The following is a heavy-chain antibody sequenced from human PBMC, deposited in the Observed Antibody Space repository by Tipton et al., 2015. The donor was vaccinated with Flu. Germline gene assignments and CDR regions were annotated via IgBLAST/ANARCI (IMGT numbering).Heavy chain of an antibody. D-gene: IGHD5-12*01. CDR3: ARAWLRSFDY. Sequence: TLSLTCAVYGGSFSGYYWSWIRQAPGKGLEWVGEINHSGSTNYNPSLKSRVIISIDTSKNQFSLNLRSVTAADTAVYYCARAWLRSFDYWGQGTLVTVSS. CDR1: GGSFSGYY. J-gene: IGHJ4*02. CDR2: INHSGST. V-gene: IGHV4-34*01.